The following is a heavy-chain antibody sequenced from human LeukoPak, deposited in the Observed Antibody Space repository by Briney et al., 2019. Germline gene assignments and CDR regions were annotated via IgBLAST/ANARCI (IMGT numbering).Heavy chain of an antibody. CDR2: ISAYNGNT. CDR3: ARAITYDFWSGYYTYYFDY. D-gene: IGHD3-3*01. V-gene: IGHV1-18*01. J-gene: IGHJ4*02. CDR1: GYTFTSYG. Sequence: GASVKVSCKASGYTFTSYGISWVRQAPGQGLEWMGWISAYNGNTNYAQKLQGRVTMTTDTSTSTAYMELRSLRSDDTAVYYCARAITYDFWSGYYTYYFDYWGQGTLVTVSS.